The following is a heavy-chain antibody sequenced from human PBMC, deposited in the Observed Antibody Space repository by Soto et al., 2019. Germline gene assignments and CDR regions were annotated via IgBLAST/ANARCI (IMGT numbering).Heavy chain of an antibody. J-gene: IGHJ6*03. CDR2: ISGSGGST. Sequence: HPGGSLRLSCAASGFTFSSYAMSWVRQAPGKGLEWVSAISGSGGSTYYADSVKGRFTISRDNSKNTLYLQMNSLRAEDTAVYYCAKGGWYYSCYMDVWGKGTTVTASS. CDR3: AKGGWYYSCYMDV. V-gene: IGHV3-23*01. CDR1: GFTFSSYA. D-gene: IGHD6-19*01.